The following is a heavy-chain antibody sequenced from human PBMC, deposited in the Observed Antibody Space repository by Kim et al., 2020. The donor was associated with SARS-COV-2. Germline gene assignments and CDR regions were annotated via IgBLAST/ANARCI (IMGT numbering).Heavy chain of an antibody. J-gene: IGHJ6*02. CDR1: GGSISSYY. V-gene: IGHV4-59*13. Sequence: SETLSLTCTVSGGSISSYYWSWIRQPPGKGLEWIGYIYYSGSTNYNPSLKSRVTISVDTSKNQFPLKLSSVTAADTAVYYGSSDNSREGGGYDLGPPIYGMDVWGQGTTVTVSS. D-gene: IGHD5-12*01. CDR2: IYYSGST. CDR3: SSDNSREGGGYDLGPPIYGMDV.